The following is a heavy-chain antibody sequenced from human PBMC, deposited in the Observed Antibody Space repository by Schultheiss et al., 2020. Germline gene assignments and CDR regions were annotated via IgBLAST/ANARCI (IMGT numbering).Heavy chain of an antibody. J-gene: IGHJ6*02. CDR1: GFTFDDYA. V-gene: IGHV3-9*01. CDR3: AKARPDGYYYGMDV. Sequence: GGSLRLSCAASGFTFDDYAMHWVRQAPGKGLEWVSGISWNSGSIGYADSVKGRFTISRDNAKNSLYLQMNNLRPEDTAFYYCAKARPDGYYYGMDVWGQGTTVTVSS. CDR2: ISWNSGSI. D-gene: IGHD6-6*01.